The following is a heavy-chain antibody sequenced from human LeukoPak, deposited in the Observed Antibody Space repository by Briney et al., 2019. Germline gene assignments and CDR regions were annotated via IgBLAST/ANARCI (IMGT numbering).Heavy chain of an antibody. CDR3: ARGFYGDRVDY. D-gene: IGHD4-17*01. J-gene: IGHJ4*02. V-gene: IGHV3-21*01. CDR1: GFTFSSYS. CDR2: ISSSSSYI. Sequence: GGSLRLSCAASGFTFSSYSRNWVRQAPGKGLEWVSSISSSSSYIYYIDSVKGRFTISRDNAKNSLYLQMNSQTAEDTAVYYCARGFYGDRVDYWGQGTLVTVSS.